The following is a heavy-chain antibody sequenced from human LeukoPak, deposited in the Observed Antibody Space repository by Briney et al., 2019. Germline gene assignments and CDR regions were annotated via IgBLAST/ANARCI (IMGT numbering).Heavy chain of an antibody. J-gene: IGHJ4*02. CDR2: INQDGSEK. Sequence: GGSLRLSCAASGFTFNIYWMSWVRQTPGKGLEWVANINQDGSEKYYVDSVKGRFAISRDNARTSLYLQMNSLRTEDTSVYYCAPHCSSASCPDYWGQGTLVTVSS. CDR1: GFTFNIYW. D-gene: IGHD2-2*01. CDR3: APHCSSASCPDY. V-gene: IGHV3-7*01.